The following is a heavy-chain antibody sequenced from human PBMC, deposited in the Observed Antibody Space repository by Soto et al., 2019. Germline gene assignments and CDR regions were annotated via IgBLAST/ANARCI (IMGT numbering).Heavy chain of an antibody. CDR3: AKDSRPRHGYSSGWPDY. D-gene: IGHD6-19*01. J-gene: IGHJ4*02. CDR2: ISGSGGST. CDR1: GFTFSSYA. Sequence: GGSLRLSCAASGFTFSSYAMSWVRRAPGKGLEWVSAISGSGGSTYYADSVKGRFTISRDNSKNTLYLQMNSLRAEDTAVYYCAKDSRPRHGYSSGWPDYWGQGTLVTVSS. V-gene: IGHV3-23*01.